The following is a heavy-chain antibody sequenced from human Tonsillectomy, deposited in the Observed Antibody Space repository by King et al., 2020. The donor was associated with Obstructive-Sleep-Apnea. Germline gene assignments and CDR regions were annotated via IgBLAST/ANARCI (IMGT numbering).Heavy chain of an antibody. D-gene: IGHD6-19*01. J-gene: IGHJ4*02. V-gene: IGHV4-39*07. CDR2: IHYTGST. CDR3: ARDECSSGWYASY. CDR1: GGSVSGSSYY. Sequence: QLQESGPGLVKPSETLSLTCTVSGGSVSGSSYYWGWVRQPPGKGLEWIGSIHYTGSTHDNPSLKSGVTMSLDTSKNQFSLRVNSVTAADTAGDYCARDECSSGWYASYWGQGTLVTVSS.